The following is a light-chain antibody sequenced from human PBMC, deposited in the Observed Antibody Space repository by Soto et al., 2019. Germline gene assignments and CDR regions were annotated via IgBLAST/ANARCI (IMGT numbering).Light chain of an antibody. J-gene: IGKJ4*01. CDR3: QQAYSHPRT. Sequence: DIQMTQSPSSVSASVGDTVTITCRASQGVGVWLGWYQHKPGTAPHLLIYGASGLQVGVPSRFSGSVSGADFTLTISNLQPEDFATYYCQQAYSHPRTFGGGTKVDIK. CDR2: GAS. V-gene: IGKV1-12*01. CDR1: QGVGVW.